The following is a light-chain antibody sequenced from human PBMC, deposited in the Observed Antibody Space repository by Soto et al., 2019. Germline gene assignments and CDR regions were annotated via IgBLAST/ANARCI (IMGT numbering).Light chain of an antibody. Sequence: EIVLTQSPDTLSLSPGERATLSCRASQSVGSSYLAWYQQKPGQAPGLLIYGASSRATGIPDRFSGSGSGTHLTLTISRLEPEDFAVYHCQHYSGSPPAYTFGQGTKLEIK. J-gene: IGKJ2*01. CDR2: GAS. CDR1: QSVGSSY. CDR3: QHYSGSPPAYT. V-gene: IGKV3-20*01.